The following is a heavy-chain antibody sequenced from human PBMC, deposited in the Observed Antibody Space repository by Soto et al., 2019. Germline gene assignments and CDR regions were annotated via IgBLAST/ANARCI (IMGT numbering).Heavy chain of an antibody. V-gene: IGHV4-38-2*01. CDR3: ARVYGSGSLTNWFDP. D-gene: IGHD3-10*01. CDR1: GYSISSGYY. Sequence: SETLSLTCAVSGYSISSGYYWGWIRQPPGKGLEWIGTIYLSGTTYYNPSLKSRVTISVDTSKNHFSLKLTSVTAADTAVYYCARVYGSGSLTNWFDPWGRGTLVTVSS. J-gene: IGHJ5*02. CDR2: IYLSGTT.